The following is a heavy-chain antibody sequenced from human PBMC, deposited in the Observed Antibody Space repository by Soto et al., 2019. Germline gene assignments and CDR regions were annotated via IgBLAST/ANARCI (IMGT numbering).Heavy chain of an antibody. Sequence: QAHLVESGGGVAQPGRSLRLSCAASGFTFSKYAMHWXXXXXXXXXXXXAVIFHDGSNTYYADSVKGRFTVSRDNSRXXXXXXXXXXXXXXXXXXXXXXXXXXXXXXXXXIDYWGQGTLVTVSS. CDR3: XXXXXXXXXXXXXIDY. J-gene: IGHJ4*02. CDR2: IFHDGSNT. CDR1: GFTFSKYA. V-gene: IGHV3-33*01.